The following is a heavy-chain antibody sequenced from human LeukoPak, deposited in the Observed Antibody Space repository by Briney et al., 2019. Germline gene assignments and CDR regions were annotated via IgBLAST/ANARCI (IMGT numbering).Heavy chain of an antibody. J-gene: IGHJ4*02. CDR3: ARGDRVDGATIITNHFDY. Sequence: GGSLRLSCAASGFTFSSYAMHWVRQAPGKGLEWVAVISYDGSNKYYADSVKGRFTISRDNSKNTLYLQMNSLRAEDTAVYYCARGDRVDGATIITNHFDYWGQGTLVTVSS. CDR1: GFTFSSYA. V-gene: IGHV3-30-3*01. CDR2: ISYDGSNK. D-gene: IGHD3-16*01.